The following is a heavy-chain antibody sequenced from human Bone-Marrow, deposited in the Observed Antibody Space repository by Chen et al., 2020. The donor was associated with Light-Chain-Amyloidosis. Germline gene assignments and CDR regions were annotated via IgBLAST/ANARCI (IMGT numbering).Heavy chain of an antibody. CDR3: AKGQGGSGWHFDS. CDR2: ISWDGGRA. CDR1: GFTFDDYP. J-gene: IGHJ4*02. Sequence: EVQLVESGGVVVQPGESLRLSCEASGFTFDDYPMHWVRQAPGESLEWVSLISWDGGRAYYADSLKRRFTISRDNSKNSLYLQMNSLSTEDTALYYCAKGQGGSGWHFDSWGQGTLVTVSS. D-gene: IGHD6-19*01. V-gene: IGHV3-43*01.